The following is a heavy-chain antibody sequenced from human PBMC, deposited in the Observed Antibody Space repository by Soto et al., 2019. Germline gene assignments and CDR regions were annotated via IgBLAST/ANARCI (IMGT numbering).Heavy chain of an antibody. D-gene: IGHD3-10*01. CDR3: GARPGGGGY. J-gene: IGHJ4*02. V-gene: IGHV3-53*01. Sequence: EVQLVESGGGLIQPGGSLRLSCAVSRFTVSNNYMSWVRQAPGKGLEGVSVIYSGGYTAYGDSVKGRFTISRDNSKNTLYLQMKRRGAAAPAVYYWGARPGGGGYWGQGTLVTVSS. CDR2: IYSGGYT. CDR1: RFTVSNNY.